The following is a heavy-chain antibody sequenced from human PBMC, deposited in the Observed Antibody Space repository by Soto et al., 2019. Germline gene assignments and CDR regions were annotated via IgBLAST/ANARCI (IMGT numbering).Heavy chain of an antibody. J-gene: IGHJ4*02. CDR3: ARVSSAWWYFDY. D-gene: IGHD6-19*01. Sequence: QVQLQESGPGLVKPSETLSLTCTVSGGSISRYYWSWIRQPPGKGLEWIGYIYDSGSTNYNPSLKMRLPISVNTSKNQCSLKLTSVTAADTAVYYCARVSSAWWYFDYWGQGTLVTVSS. CDR1: GGSISRYY. V-gene: IGHV4-59*01. CDR2: IYDSGST.